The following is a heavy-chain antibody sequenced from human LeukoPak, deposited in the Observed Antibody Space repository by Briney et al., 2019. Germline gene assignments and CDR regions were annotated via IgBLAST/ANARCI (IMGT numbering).Heavy chain of an antibody. CDR3: ARGLQSSGWFRRDYFDY. D-gene: IGHD6-19*01. J-gene: IGHJ4*02. V-gene: IGHV4-34*01. CDR1: GGSFSGYY. CDR2: INHSGST. Sequence: SETLSLTCAVYGGSFSGYYWSWIRQPPGKGLEWIGEINHSGSTNYNPSLKSRVTISVDTSKNQFSMQLSSVTAADTAVYYCARGLQSSGWFRRDYFDYSGQGTLVTVSS.